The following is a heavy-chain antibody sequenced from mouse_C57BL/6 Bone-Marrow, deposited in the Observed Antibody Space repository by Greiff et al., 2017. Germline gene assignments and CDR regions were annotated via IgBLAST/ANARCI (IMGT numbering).Heavy chain of an antibody. CDR1: GYTFTDYY. CDR3: SRAMLLRGDY. Sequence: VQLQQSGPVLVKPGASVKLSCKASGYTFTDYYMNWVKQSHGKSLEWIGVINPYNGGTSYNQKFKGKATLTVDKSPSTSYMELNSLTSEDAAVYYCSRAMLLRGDYWGQGTTLTVSS. CDR2: INPYNGGT. D-gene: IGHD2-1*01. J-gene: IGHJ2*01. V-gene: IGHV1-19*01.